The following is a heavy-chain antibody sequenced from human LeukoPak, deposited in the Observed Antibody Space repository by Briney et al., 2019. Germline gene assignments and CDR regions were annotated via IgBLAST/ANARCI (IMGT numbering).Heavy chain of an antibody. Sequence: ASVKVSCKASGYTFTSYGISWVRQAPGQGLEWTGWISAYNGNTNYAQKLQGRVTMTTDTSTSTAYMELRSLRSDDTAVYYCARGGLRVGATENYYYGMDVWGQGTTVTVSS. J-gene: IGHJ6*02. V-gene: IGHV1-18*01. CDR2: ISAYNGNT. D-gene: IGHD1-26*01. CDR1: GYTFTSYG. CDR3: ARGGLRVGATENYYYGMDV.